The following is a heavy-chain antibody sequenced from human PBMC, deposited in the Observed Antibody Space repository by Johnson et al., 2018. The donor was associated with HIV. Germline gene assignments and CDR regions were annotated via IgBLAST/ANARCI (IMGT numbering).Heavy chain of an antibody. CDR3: AREARGLWRLRLGELSFLPNLHAFDI. D-gene: IGHD3-16*02. J-gene: IGHJ3*02. CDR1: GFTFSSYA. V-gene: IGHV3-30-3*01. Sequence: QVQLVESGGGVVQPGKSLRLSCAASGFTFSSYAMHWVRQAPGKGLEWVAVISYDGSNKYYADSVKGRFTISRDNSKHTLYLQMNSLRAEDTAVYYCAREARGLWRLRLGELSFLPNLHAFDIWGQGTMVTVSS. CDR2: ISYDGSNK.